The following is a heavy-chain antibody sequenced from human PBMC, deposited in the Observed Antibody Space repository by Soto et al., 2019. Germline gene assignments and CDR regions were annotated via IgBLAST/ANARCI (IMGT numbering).Heavy chain of an antibody. Sequence: QVQLQESGPGLVKPSQTLSLTCTVSGGSISSGGYYWSWIRQHPGKGLEWIGYIYYSGSTYYNPSLKSRVTISVDTSKTQFSLKLSSVTAADTAVYYCARDQGVTTVVTGWYFDLWGRGTLVTVSS. CDR1: GGSISSGGYY. J-gene: IGHJ2*01. CDR2: IYYSGST. D-gene: IGHD4-17*01. V-gene: IGHV4-31*03. CDR3: ARDQGVTTVVTGWYFDL.